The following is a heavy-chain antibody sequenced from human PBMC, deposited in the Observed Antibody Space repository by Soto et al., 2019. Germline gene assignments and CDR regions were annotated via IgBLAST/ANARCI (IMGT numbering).Heavy chain of an antibody. CDR2: IGGTDGDSDGVP. CDR1: GFILNNYA. CDR3: VKRGRNRGAFDF. D-gene: IGHD3-10*01. Sequence: VQLLESGGELVQPGGSLRLSCVASGFILNNYAMSWVRQAPGKGLEWVSTIGGTDGDSDGVPWYEDSVKGRFTISRDSSANTLFLQMDNLRAADSAIYYCVKRGRNRGAFDFWCQGTTVVVSS. J-gene: IGHJ3*01. V-gene: IGHV3-23*01.